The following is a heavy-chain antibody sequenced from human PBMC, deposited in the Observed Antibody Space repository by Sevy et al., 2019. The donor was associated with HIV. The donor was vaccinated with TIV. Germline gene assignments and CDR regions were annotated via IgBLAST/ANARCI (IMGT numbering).Heavy chain of an antibody. CDR3: ARGDDYSDAFDI. V-gene: IGHV4-30-2*01. CDR1: GGSISSGGYS. D-gene: IGHD4-4*01. Sequence: SETLSLTCAVSGGSISSGGYSWSWIRQPPGKGLEWIGYIYHSGSTYYNPSLKSRVTISVDRSKNQFSLKLSSVTAADTAVYYCARGDDYSDAFDIWGQGTMVTVSS. CDR2: IYHSGST. J-gene: IGHJ3*02.